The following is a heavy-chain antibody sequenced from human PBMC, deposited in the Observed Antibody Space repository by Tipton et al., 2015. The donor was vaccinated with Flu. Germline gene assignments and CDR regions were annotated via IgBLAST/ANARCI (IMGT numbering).Heavy chain of an antibody. Sequence: SGFTFSNAWMSWVRQAPGKGLEWVGRIKSKTDGGTTDYAAPVKGRFTISRDDSKNTLYLQMNSLKTEDTAVYYCTTLRSQLLSYYYYYYYMDVWGKGTTVTVSS. CDR2: IKSKTDGGTT. D-gene: IGHD2-2*01. J-gene: IGHJ6*03. CDR3: TTLRSQLLSYYYYYYYMDV. CDR1: GFTFSNAW. V-gene: IGHV3-15*01.